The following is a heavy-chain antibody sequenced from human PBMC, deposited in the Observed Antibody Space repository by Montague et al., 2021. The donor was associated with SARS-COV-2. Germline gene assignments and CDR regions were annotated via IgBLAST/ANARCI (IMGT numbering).Heavy chain of an antibody. CDR2: IHYSGRT. CDR1: NASFDNYY. J-gene: IGHJ2*01. D-gene: IGHD2-15*01. V-gene: IGHV4-59*01. CDR3: ARRIVTYYWYFAL. Sequence: SETLSLTCTVSNASFDNYYWSCVRQSPGKGLEYIGYIHYSGRTNYNQSLRSRVTISIDTSKNQFSLKLMSVTAAVTAIYFCARRIVTYYWYFALWGRGTLVTVSS.